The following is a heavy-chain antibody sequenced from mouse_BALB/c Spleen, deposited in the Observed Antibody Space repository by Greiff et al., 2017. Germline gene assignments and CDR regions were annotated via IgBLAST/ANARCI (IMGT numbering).Heavy chain of an antibody. Sequence: EVKLVESGGDLVKPGGSLKLSCAASGFTFSSYAMSWVRQTPEKRLEWVASISSGGSTYYPDSVKGRFTISRDNARNILYLQMSSLRSEDTAMYYCARVGSSYWYFDVWGAGTTVTVSS. CDR1: GFTFSSYA. CDR3: ARVGSSYWYFDV. J-gene: IGHJ1*01. CDR2: ISSGGST. V-gene: IGHV5-6-5*01. D-gene: IGHD1-1*01.